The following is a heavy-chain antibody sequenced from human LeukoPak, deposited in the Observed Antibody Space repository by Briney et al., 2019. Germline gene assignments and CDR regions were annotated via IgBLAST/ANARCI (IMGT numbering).Heavy chain of an antibody. V-gene: IGHV3-23*01. CDR2: ISGSGGST. CDR3: AKDQLLRSRYFDWRGSGYFDY. J-gene: IGHJ4*02. Sequence: GGSLRLSCAASGFTFSSYAMSWVRQAPGKGLEWVSAISGSGGSTYYADSVKGRFTISRDNSKNTLYLRMNSLRAEDTAVYYCAKDQLLRSRYFDWRGSGYFDYWGQGTLVTVSS. D-gene: IGHD3-9*01. CDR1: GFTFSSYA.